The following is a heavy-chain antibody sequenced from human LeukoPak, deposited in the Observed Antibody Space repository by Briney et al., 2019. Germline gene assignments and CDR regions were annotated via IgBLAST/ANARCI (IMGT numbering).Heavy chain of an antibody. CDR3: ARGLCGGDCYDY. CDR2: ISSTSSYI. J-gene: IGHJ4*02. CDR1: GFTFSSFF. D-gene: IGHD2-21*02. V-gene: IGHV3-21*01. Sequence: GGSLRLSCAASGFTFSSFFMNWVRQAPGKGLEWVSSISSTSSYIYYADAVKGRFTISRDNAKNSVYLQMNSLRAEDTAVYYCARGLCGGDCYDYWGQGALSPSPQ.